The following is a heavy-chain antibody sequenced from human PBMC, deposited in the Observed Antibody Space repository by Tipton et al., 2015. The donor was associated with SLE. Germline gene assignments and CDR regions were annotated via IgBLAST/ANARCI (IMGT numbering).Heavy chain of an antibody. CDR3: ARQYYDFWSAYYYMDV. D-gene: IGHD3-3*01. V-gene: IGHV4-38-2*01. Sequence: TLSLTCVASGYSISSGYYWGWLRQPPGKGLEWIGEINHSGSTNYNPSLKSRLTIPVDTSKNQFSLKLRSVTAADTAVYYCARQYYDFWSAYYYMDVWGKGTTVTVSS. CDR2: INHSGST. CDR1: GYSISSGYY. J-gene: IGHJ6*03.